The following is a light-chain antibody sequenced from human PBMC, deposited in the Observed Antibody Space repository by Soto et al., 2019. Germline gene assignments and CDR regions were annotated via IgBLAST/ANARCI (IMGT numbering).Light chain of an antibody. CDR3: RSYTSSSTEV. CDR2: DVP. Sequence: QSALTQPASVSGSPGQSITISCTGTSSDVGGYYSVSWYQQHPGKAPKLMIYDVPNRPSGVSNRFSGSKSGNTASLTISGLQAEDEADYYCRSYTSSSTEVFGTGTKVTVL. J-gene: IGLJ1*01. V-gene: IGLV2-14*01. CDR1: SSDVGGYYS.